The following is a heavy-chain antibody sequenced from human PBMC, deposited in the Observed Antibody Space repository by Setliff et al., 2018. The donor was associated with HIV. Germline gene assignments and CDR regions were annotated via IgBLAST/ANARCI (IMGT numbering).Heavy chain of an antibody. CDR2: INHSGDT. J-gene: IGHJ4*02. Sequence: SETLSLTCTVSGYSISSRYYWGWIRQSPGKGLEWIGEINHSGDTNYNPSLKSRVTISVDTSKNQFSLMLSSVTAADTAVYYCARLGDYDSSGYSWFDYWGQGTLVTVSS. V-gene: IGHV4-38-2*02. CDR1: GYSISSRYY. D-gene: IGHD3-22*01. CDR3: ARLGDYDSSGYSWFDY.